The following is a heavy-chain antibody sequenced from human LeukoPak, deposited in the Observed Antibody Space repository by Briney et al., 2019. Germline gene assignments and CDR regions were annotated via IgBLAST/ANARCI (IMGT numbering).Heavy chain of an antibody. J-gene: IGHJ2*01. Sequence: SETLSLTCTVSGGSISSYYWSWIRQPVGKGLEWIGRIDTSGNTNYKPSLKSRVTMSVDTSKNQFSLKLSSVTAADTAVYYCARVSSSWYQDWYFDLWGRGTLVTVSS. CDR3: ARVSSSWYQDWYFDL. CDR2: IDTSGNT. D-gene: IGHD6-13*01. V-gene: IGHV4-4*07. CDR1: GGSISSYY.